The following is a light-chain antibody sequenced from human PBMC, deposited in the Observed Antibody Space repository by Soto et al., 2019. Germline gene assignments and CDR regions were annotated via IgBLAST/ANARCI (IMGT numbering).Light chain of an antibody. CDR3: QQSFSTPRT. V-gene: IGKV1-39*01. J-gene: IGKJ1*01. CDR2: AAS. Sequence: DIQMTQSPSSLSASVGARVTITCRASQRISTYLNWYQQKPGKAPKLMIYAASSLQSGVPSRFSGSGSGTDFNLTISSLQPEDVATYYCQQSFSTPRTLGQGTKVDIK. CDR1: QRISTY.